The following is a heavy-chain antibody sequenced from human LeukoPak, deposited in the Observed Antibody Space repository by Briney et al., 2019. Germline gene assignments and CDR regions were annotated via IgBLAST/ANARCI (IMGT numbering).Heavy chain of an antibody. CDR1: GFTFTSSA. J-gene: IGHJ5*02. V-gene: IGHV1-58*02. Sequence: SVKVSCKASGFTFTSSAMQWVRQARGQRLEWIGWIVVGSGNTNYAQKFQERVTITRDMSTSTAYMELSSLRSEDTAVYYCARGSSGGTSNWFDPWGQGTLVTVSS. D-gene: IGHD6-19*01. CDR2: IVVGSGNT. CDR3: ARGSSGGTSNWFDP.